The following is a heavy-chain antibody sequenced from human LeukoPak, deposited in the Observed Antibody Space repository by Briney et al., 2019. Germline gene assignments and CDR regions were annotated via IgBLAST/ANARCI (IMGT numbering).Heavy chain of an antibody. Sequence: PSETLSLTCTVSGGSISSGDYYWIWIRQPPGKGLEWIGYSYYSGSTYYNPSLKSRVTISVDTSKNQFSLKLSSVTAADTAVYYCARQLQVCSGGSCYSGKGIDYWGQGTLVTVSS. D-gene: IGHD2-15*01. J-gene: IGHJ4*02. CDR3: ARQLQVCSGGSCYSGKGIDY. CDR1: GGSISSGDYY. V-gene: IGHV4-30-4*08. CDR2: SYYSGST.